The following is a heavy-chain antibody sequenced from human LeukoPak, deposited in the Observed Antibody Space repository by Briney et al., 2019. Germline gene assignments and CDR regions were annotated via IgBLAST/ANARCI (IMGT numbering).Heavy chain of an antibody. J-gene: IGHJ5*02. Sequence: SXYTFTSYGXXXXRQAXXQGLXXXXXXSAYNGNTNSAQKFQGRVTMTTDTSTSIAYMELRSLRSDDTAVYYCARDDNAGYDLINWFDPWGQGTLVTVSS. CDR3: ARDDNAGYDLINWFDP. CDR2: XSAYNGNT. V-gene: IGHV1-18*01. D-gene: IGHD5-12*01. CDR1: XYTFTSYG.